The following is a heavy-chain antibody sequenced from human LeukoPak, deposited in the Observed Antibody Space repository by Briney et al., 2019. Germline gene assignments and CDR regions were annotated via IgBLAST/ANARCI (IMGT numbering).Heavy chain of an antibody. V-gene: IGHV3-74*01. CDR1: GNYW. Sequence: GGSLRLPCAASGNYWMHWVRQAPGKGLVWVSHVNSDGSWTSHADSVKGRFTISKDNAKNTVYLQMNNLRIEDTAVYYCVSFYETNWGRGTLVTVSS. CDR3: VSFYETN. CDR2: VNSDGSWT. D-gene: IGHD2-2*01. J-gene: IGHJ4*02.